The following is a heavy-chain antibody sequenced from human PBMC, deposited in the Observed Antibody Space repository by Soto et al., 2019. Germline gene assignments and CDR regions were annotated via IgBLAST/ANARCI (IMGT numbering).Heavy chain of an antibody. V-gene: IGHV4-34*01. CDR1: GGSFSGYY. CDR3: ARRAGTTGTTFGGDDY. CDR2: INHSGST. J-gene: IGHJ4*02. Sequence: SETLSLTCAVYGGSFSGYYWSWISQPPGKGLEWIGEINHSGSTNYNPSLKSRVTISVDTSKNQFSLKLSSVTAADTAVYYCARRAGTTGTTFGGDDYWGKGTLVTVSS. D-gene: IGHD1-1*01.